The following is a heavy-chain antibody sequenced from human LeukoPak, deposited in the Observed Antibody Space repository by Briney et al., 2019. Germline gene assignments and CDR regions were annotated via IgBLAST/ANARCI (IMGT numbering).Heavy chain of an antibody. Sequence: GRSLRLSCATSGFTFSNYAMHWVRQAPGKGLEWVAIISYDGSNKYYADSVKGRFTISRDNSKNTLYLQMNSLRADDTAVYYCAREATVGATSAFDIWGQGTMVTVSS. J-gene: IGHJ3*02. CDR2: ISYDGSNK. V-gene: IGHV3-30*04. CDR3: AREATVGATSAFDI. D-gene: IGHD1-26*01. CDR1: GFTFSNYA.